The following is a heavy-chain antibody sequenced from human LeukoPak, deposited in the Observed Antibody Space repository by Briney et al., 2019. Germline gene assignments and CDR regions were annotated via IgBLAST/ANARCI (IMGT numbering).Heavy chain of an antibody. J-gene: IGHJ4*02. V-gene: IGHV4-59*01. CDR1: RGSIIGSY. CDR3: VRSRPYDTTGYNPTYYFDS. Sequence: SETLSLTCTVSRGSIIGSYWTWIRQSPGKGLEWIGYVYNTVDVNYSPSFQSRVTISVDMFKNYFSLSLKSVTAADTAIYYCVRSRPYDTTGYNPTYYFDSWGQGALVTVSS. D-gene: IGHD3-22*01. CDR2: VYNTVDV.